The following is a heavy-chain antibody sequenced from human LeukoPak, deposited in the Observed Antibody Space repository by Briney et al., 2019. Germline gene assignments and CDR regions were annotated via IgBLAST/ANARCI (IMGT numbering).Heavy chain of an antibody. D-gene: IGHD2-15*01. J-gene: IGHJ4*02. V-gene: IGHV1-69*05. CDR2: IIPIFGKA. CDR1: GGTFSSYT. Sequence: ASVKVSCKASGGTFSSYTTSWVRQAPGQGLEWMGRIIPIFGKANYAQKFQGRVTITTDDSTSTAYMEPSSLRSEDTAVYYCARDQYIEECSGGRCRFDYWGQGTLVTVSS. CDR3: ARDQYIEECSGGRCRFDY.